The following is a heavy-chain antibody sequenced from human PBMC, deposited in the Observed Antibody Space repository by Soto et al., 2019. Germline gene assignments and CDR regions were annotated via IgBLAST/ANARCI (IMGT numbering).Heavy chain of an antibody. J-gene: IGHJ4*02. CDR3: ASLSAPVDF. V-gene: IGHV3-74*01. D-gene: IGHD2-2*01. CDR2: IDTDGNSR. CDR1: GVTFSSYW. Sequence: GGPLRLSYVASGVTFSSYWIHWLRQAPGRELVWVSEIDTDGNSRNYADAVKGRFTISTDNTKNTLYLQMTSLTAEDTAVYFCASLSAPVDFWGRGTLVTVSS.